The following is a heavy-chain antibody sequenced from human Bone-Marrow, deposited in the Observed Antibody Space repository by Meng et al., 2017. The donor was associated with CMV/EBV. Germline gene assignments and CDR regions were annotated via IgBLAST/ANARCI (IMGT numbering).Heavy chain of an antibody. CDR2: ISSSGSTI. Sequence: GGSLRHSCAASGFTFSSYEMNWVRQAPGKGLEWVSYISSSGSTIYYADSVKGRFTISRDNAKNSLYLQMNSLRAEDTAVYYCARDRTVEMVAWSGYPHWGQGTLVTVSS. D-gene: IGHD3-3*01. CDR3: ARDRTVEMVAWSGYPH. V-gene: IGHV3-48*03. CDR1: GFTFSSYE. J-gene: IGHJ4*02.